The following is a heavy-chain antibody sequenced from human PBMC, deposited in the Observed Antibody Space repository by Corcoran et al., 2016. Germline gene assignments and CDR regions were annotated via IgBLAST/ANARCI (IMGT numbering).Heavy chain of an antibody. Sequence: EVHLVESGGGLVQPGGSLRLSCAASGFTFSSYWMSWVRQAPGKGLEWVANIKQDGSEKYYVDSVKGRFTISRDNAKNSLYLQMNSPRAEDTAVYYCAREGGSYDFWSGYPNLDYWGQGTLVTVSS. V-gene: IGHV3-7*01. CDR1: GFTFSSYW. CDR2: IKQDGSEK. D-gene: IGHD3-3*01. CDR3: AREGGSYDFWSGYPNLDY. J-gene: IGHJ4*02.